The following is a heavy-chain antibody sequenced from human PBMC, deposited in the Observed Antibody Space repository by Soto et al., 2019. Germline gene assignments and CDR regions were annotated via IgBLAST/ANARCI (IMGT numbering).Heavy chain of an antibody. CDR2: VSKSDYT. V-gene: IGHV3-21*01. Sequence: GGSLRLSCVVSGFTFNNYGINWVRLAPGKGLEWVSTVSKSDYTYYSDSVKGRFTISRDNAKNSVSLQMNTLRAEDTAVYYCAREDSIIIPAVSDFWGQGTLVTVSS. CDR1: GFTFNNYG. CDR3: AREDSIIIPAVSDF. J-gene: IGHJ4*02. D-gene: IGHD2-2*01.